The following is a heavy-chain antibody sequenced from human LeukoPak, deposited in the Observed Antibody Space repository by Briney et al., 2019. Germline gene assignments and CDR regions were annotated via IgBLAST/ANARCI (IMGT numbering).Heavy chain of an antibody. CDR2: IYYTGVT. CDR3: TKNAGRGRPSDL. J-gene: IGHJ5*02. D-gene: IGHD2-15*01. Sequence: PSETLSLTCTVSGDSVSSSYWSWVRQPPGKGLECLAYIYYTGVTNYNPSLKSRVTISLDMSRNQVSLKLLSVTAADTAVYYCTKNAGRGRPSDLWGQGTLVTVSS. V-gene: IGHV4-59*02. CDR1: GDSVSSSY.